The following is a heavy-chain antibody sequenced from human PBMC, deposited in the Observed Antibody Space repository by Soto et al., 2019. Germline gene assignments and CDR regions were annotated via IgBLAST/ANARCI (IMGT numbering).Heavy chain of an antibody. CDR2: VYHTGST. CDR1: GVSVISGDYY. D-gene: IGHD3-9*01. CDR3: ASMNILAGHAFDF. V-gene: IGHV4-61*08. Sequence: SETLSLTCTVSGVSVISGDYYFIWIRQPPGKGLEWIGYVYHTGSTNYNPSLKGRVTISVDTSKNQFSLQLNSVTAADTALYSCASMNILAGHAFDFWGQGTMVTVS. J-gene: IGHJ3*01.